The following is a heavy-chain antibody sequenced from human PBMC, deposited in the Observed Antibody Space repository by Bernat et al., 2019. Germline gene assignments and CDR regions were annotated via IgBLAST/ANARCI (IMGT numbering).Heavy chain of an antibody. Sequence: QVQLVQSGAEVKKPGSSVKVSCKASGGTFSSYAISWVRQAPGQGLEWMEGIIPIFGTANYAQKFQGRVTITADKSTSTAYMELSSLRSEETAVYYCARGGGRAAAGTYGYYYGMDVWGQGTTVTVSS. D-gene: IGHD6-13*01. J-gene: IGHJ6*02. CDR1: GGTFSSYA. CDR3: ARGGGRAAAGTYGYYYGMDV. CDR2: IIPIFGTA. V-gene: IGHV1-69*06.